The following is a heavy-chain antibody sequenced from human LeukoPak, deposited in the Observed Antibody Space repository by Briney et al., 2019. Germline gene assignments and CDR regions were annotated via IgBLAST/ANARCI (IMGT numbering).Heavy chain of an antibody. CDR1: GFIFSSYW. V-gene: IGHV3-7*01. Sequence: GGSLRLSCASSGFIFSSYWMSWVRQAPGKGLECVANIKKDGSEKYYNNSVKGRFTISRDNAKNSVFLQMNSLRAEDTALYYCVKDAGTAWGQGTLVTVSS. J-gene: IGHJ5*02. D-gene: IGHD2-8*02. CDR3: VKDAGTA. CDR2: IKKDGSEK.